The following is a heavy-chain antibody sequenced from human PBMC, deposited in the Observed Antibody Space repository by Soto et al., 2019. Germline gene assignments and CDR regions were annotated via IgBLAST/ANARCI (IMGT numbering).Heavy chain of an antibody. Sequence: QVQLVQSGAEVKKPGSSVKVSCKASGGTFSSYSISWVRQAPGQGLEWMGRIIPILGIANYAQKFQGIVTIAADKSTSTAYMELSSLRSEDTAVYYCARDYSSTRCPRPGYWGQGTLVTVSS. J-gene: IGHJ4*02. D-gene: IGHD2-2*01. CDR3: ARDYSSTRCPRPGY. CDR1: GGTFSSYS. V-gene: IGHV1-69*08. CDR2: IIPILGIA.